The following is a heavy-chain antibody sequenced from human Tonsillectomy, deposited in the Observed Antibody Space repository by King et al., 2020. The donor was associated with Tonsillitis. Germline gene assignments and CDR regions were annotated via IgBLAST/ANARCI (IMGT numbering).Heavy chain of an antibody. V-gene: IGHV1-24*01. CDR3: AIGDSSSYYPDH. CDR1: GYTLTELS. D-gene: IGHD3-22*01. CDR2: FDPEDDVT. J-gene: IGHJ4*02. Sequence: VQLVESGAEVKKPGPSVKVSCKVSGYTLTELSMHWVRQAPGKGLEWMGSFDPEDDVTVYAQNFQGRVTMTEDTSIDTAYMELRGLRSEDTAVFYCAIGDSSSYYPDHWGQGTLVTVSS.